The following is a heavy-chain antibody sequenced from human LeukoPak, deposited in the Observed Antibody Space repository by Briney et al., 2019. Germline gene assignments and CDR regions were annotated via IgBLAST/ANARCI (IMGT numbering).Heavy chain of an antibody. Sequence: ASVKVSCKASGYTFTSYGISWVRQAPGQGLEWMGWISAYNGNTNYAQKLQGRVTMTTDTSTSTAYMELRSLRSDDTAVYYYARGPSITMIVVVRDYYFDYWGQGTLVTVSS. D-gene: IGHD3-22*01. J-gene: IGHJ4*02. CDR3: ARGPSITMIVVVRDYYFDY. CDR2: ISAYNGNT. V-gene: IGHV1-18*01. CDR1: GYTFTSYG.